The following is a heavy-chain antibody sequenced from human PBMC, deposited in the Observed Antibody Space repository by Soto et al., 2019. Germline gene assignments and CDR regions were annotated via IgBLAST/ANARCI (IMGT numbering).Heavy chain of an antibody. CDR1: GGSISSGGYS. CDR2: IYHSGST. D-gene: IGHD2-21*01. CDR3: ARVVRHNWFDP. V-gene: IGHV4-30-2*01. Sequence: SETLSLTCAVSGGSISSGGYSWSWIRQPPGKGLEWIGYIYHSGSTYYNPSLKSRVTISVDRSKNQFSLKLSSVTAADTAVYYCARVVRHNWFDPWGQGTLVTVSS. J-gene: IGHJ5*02.